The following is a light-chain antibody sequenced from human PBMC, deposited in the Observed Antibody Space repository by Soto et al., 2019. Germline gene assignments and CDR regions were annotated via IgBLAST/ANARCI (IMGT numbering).Light chain of an antibody. V-gene: IGLV1-40*01. Sequence: QSVLTQPPSVSGAPGQRVTISCTGSSSNIGAGFDVHWYQQLPGTAPKLLIYGNNNRPSGVPDRFSGSKSGTSASLAITGLRTEDEADYYCQSYDSSLSGSYVFGTGTKVTVL. CDR3: QSYDSSLSGSYV. CDR2: GNN. CDR1: SSNIGAGFD. J-gene: IGLJ1*01.